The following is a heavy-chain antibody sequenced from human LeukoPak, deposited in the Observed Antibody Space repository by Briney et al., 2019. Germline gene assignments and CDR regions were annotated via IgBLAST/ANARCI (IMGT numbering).Heavy chain of an antibody. CDR3: ARRYYYNLGSFPFDF. V-gene: IGHV4-34*01. CDR2: IHNSGTT. Sequence: SETLSLTCAASGGPFSGYFWSWIRQSSGKGLEWIGEIHNSGTTNYNPSLNSRVTISEDTSKNQFYLNLSSVTAADTAVYYCARRYYYNLGSFPFDFWGQGTLVTVSS. D-gene: IGHD3-10*01. J-gene: IGHJ4*02. CDR1: GGPFSGYF.